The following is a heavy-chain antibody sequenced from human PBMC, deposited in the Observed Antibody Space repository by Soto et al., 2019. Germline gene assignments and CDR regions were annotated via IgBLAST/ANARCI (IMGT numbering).Heavy chain of an antibody. CDR1: GFTFSSYA. CDR2: ISGSGGST. D-gene: IGHD2-2*01. J-gene: IGHJ4*02. V-gene: IGHV3-23*01. CDR3: AKGGDIVVVPGAKDFDY. Sequence: EVQLLESGGGLVQPGGSLRLSCAASGFTFSSYAMSWVRQAPGKGLEWVSAISGSGGSTYYADSVKGRFTISRDNSKNTLYVQMNSLRAEDTAVYYCAKGGDIVVVPGAKDFDYWGQGTLVTVSS.